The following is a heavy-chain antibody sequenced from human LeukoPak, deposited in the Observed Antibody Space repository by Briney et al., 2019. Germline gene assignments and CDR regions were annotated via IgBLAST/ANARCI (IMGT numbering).Heavy chain of an antibody. CDR3: AKVRGGYSYGFEPFDY. Sequence: GGSLRLCCAASGFTFSSYWMSWVRQAPGKGLEWVANIKQDGSEKYYADSVKGRFTISRDNSKNTLYLQMNSLRAEDTAVYYCAKVRGGYSYGFEPFDYWGQGTLVTVSS. CDR1: GFTFSSYW. D-gene: IGHD5-18*01. V-gene: IGHV3-7*01. J-gene: IGHJ4*02. CDR2: IKQDGSEK.